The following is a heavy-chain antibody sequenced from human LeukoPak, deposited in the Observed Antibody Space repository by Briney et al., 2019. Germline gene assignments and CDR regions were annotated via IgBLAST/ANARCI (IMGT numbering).Heavy chain of an antibody. V-gene: IGHV3-48*03. CDR3: ARDRYYGSGTYDY. J-gene: IGHJ4*02. Sequence: GGSPRLSCAASGFTFSSYEMNWVRQASGKGLEWVSYISSSGSTIYYADSVRGRFTISRDNAKNSLYLQMNSLRAEDTAVYYCARDRYYGSGTYDYWGQGTLVTVSS. D-gene: IGHD3-10*01. CDR1: GFTFSSYE. CDR2: ISSSGSTI.